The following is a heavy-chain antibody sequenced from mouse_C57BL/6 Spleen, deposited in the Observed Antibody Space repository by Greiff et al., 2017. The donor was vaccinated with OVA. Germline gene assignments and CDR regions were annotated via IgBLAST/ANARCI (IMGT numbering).Heavy chain of an antibody. CDR2: ISYDGSN. Sequence: VQLKESGPGLVKPSQSLSLTCSVPGYSITSGYYWNWIRQFPGNKLEWMGYISYDGSNNYNPSLKNRISITRDTSKNQFFLKLNSVTTEDTATYYCAREGLWLRRNYFDYWGQGTTLTVSS. D-gene: IGHD2-2*01. V-gene: IGHV3-6*01. CDR1: GYSITSGYY. J-gene: IGHJ2*01. CDR3: AREGLWLRRNYFDY.